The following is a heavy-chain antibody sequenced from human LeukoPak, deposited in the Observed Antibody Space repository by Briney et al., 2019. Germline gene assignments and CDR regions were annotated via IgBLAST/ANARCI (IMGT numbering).Heavy chain of an antibody. CDR1: GFTFSSYA. J-gene: IGHJ6*04. Sequence: GGSLRLSCAASGFTFSSYAMSWVRQAPGKGLEWVSFTYIGDTTEYAASVKGRFTISRDNAKNSLYLQMNSLRAEDTAVYYCAELGITMIGGVWGKGTTVTISS. D-gene: IGHD3-10*02. CDR2: TYIGDTT. V-gene: IGHV3-23*03. CDR3: AELGITMIGGV.